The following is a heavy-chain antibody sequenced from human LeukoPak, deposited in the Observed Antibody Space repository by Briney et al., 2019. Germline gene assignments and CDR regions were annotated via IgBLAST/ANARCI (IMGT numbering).Heavy chain of an antibody. J-gene: IGHJ5*02. D-gene: IGHD4-23*01. CDR3: ARAFSGGRGWFDP. CDR1: GYTLTELS. Sequence: ASVKVSCKVSGYTLTELSMHWVRQAPGQRLEWMGWINAGNGNTKYSQKFQGRVTITRDTSASTAYMELSSLRSEDTAVYYCARAFSGGRGWFDPWGQGTLVTVSS. V-gene: IGHV1-3*01. CDR2: INAGNGNT.